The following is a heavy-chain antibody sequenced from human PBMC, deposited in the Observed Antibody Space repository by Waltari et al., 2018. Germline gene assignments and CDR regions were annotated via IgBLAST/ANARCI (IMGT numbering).Heavy chain of an antibody. Sequence: EVHLVQSGAEVRKPGESLRISCQTSGYRFFDTWVGWVRQTPGKGLEWIGMIFPGDSDVRYSPSFQGQVTISADKSIFTTYLQWSSLRASDTAIYYCARLGLSSSWGDYWGQGTLVSVST. CDR1: GYRFFDTW. J-gene: IGHJ4*02. CDR2: IFPGDSDV. V-gene: IGHV5-51*01. CDR3: ARLGLSSSWGDY. D-gene: IGHD6-6*01.